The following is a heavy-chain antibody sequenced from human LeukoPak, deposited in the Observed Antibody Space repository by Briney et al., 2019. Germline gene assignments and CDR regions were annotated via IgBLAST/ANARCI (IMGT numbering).Heavy chain of an antibody. J-gene: IGHJ4*02. Sequence: GGSLRLSCAASGFTFSSYGMHWVRQAPGKGLEWVAFIRYDGSNKYYADSVDGRITISRDNSKTTLYLQRHSLRAEDTAVYYCAKDQGAVAGIDYWGQGTLVTVSS. CDR3: AKDQGAVAGIDY. CDR2: IRYDGSNK. D-gene: IGHD6-19*01. V-gene: IGHV3-30*02. CDR1: GFTFSSYG.